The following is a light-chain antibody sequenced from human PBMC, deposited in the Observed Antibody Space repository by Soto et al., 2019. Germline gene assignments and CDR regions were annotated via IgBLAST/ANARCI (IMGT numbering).Light chain of an antibody. CDR3: QQYGSSGT. V-gene: IGKV3-20*01. Sequence: NVLNQSPGTLSMSPGERATLSCRASQSVSINYVAWYQQRPGQAPRLLIYGASGRATGIPDRFSGSGSGTDFTLTISRLEPEDFAVYYCQQYGSSGTFGQGTKVDIK. CDR2: GAS. CDR1: QSVSINY. J-gene: IGKJ1*01.